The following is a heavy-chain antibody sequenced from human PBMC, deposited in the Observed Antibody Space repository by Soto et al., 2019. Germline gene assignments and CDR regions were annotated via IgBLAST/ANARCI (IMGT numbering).Heavy chain of an antibody. V-gene: IGHV1-2*02. CDR3: ARDYGDYFDY. Sequence: QVQLVQSGAEVKKPGASVKVSCKASKYTFTGYYMHWVRQAPGQGLEWMGWINPNRGVTNYAQKFQGRVTMTRDTSISTAYLELSRLRSDETAVYYCARDYGDYFDYWGQGTLVTVSS. J-gene: IGHJ4*02. D-gene: IGHD4-17*01. CDR2: INPNRGVT. CDR1: KYTFTGYY.